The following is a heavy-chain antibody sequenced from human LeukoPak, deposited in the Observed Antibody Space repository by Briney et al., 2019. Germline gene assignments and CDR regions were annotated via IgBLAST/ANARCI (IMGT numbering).Heavy chain of an antibody. CDR1: GFTFGSYA. CDR3: AGGYSYGYLKQFDY. Sequence: PGGSLRLSCAASGFTFGSYAMHWVRQAPGKGLEWVAVISYSGSTKYYADSVKGRFTISRNNSKNTLYLQMNSLRAEDTAGYYCAGGYSYGYLKQFDYWGQGTLVTVSS. D-gene: IGHD5-18*01. V-gene: IGHV3-30*04. J-gene: IGHJ4*02. CDR2: ISYSGSTK.